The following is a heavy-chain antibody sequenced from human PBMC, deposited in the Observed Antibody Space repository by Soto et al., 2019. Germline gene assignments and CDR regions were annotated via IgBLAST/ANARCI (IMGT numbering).Heavy chain of an antibody. V-gene: IGHV3-23*01. CDR3: AKDGNWLDVYYDV. D-gene: IGHD3-16*01. CDR2: VSASGRSR. J-gene: IGHJ4*02. Sequence: GGSLRLSCVGSGIEFSNYAMSWVRQAPGKGLEWVSIVSASGRSRYHADSVKGRSTISRDNSKNTLYLHMTNLRAEDTAVYYCAKDGNWLDVYYDVWGQGTPVTVSS. CDR1: GIEFSNYA.